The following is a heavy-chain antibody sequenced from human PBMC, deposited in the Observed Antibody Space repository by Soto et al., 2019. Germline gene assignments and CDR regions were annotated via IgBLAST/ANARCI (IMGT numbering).Heavy chain of an antibody. CDR1: GFTFSSYG. CDR3: AKDSLQSHPYDFWSGYYTPDYYYMDV. CDR2: ISYDGSNK. D-gene: IGHD3-3*01. J-gene: IGHJ6*03. Sequence: PGGSLRLSCAASGFTFSSYGMHWVRQAPGKGLEWVAVISYDGSNKYYADSVKGRFTISRDNSKNTLYLQMNSLRAEDTAVYYCAKDSLQSHPYDFWSGYYTPDYYYMDVWGKGTTVTVSS. V-gene: IGHV3-30*18.